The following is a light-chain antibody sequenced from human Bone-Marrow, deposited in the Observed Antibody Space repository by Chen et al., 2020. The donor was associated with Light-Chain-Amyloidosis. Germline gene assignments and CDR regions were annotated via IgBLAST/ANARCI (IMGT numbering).Light chain of an antibody. J-gene: IGKJ4*01. CDR2: DAF. Sequence: DTQMTQSPSSLSASVGDRVTITCQASQDISNYLNWYQQKPGKAPNLLISDAFNLETGVPSRFSGSGFGTDFSLSITSLQPEDIATYYCQQYHSLPLTVGGGTKVEI. CDR1: QDISNY. CDR3: QQYHSLPLT. V-gene: IGKV1-33*01.